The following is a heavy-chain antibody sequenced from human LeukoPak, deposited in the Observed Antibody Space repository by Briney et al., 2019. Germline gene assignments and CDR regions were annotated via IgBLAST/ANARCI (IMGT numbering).Heavy chain of an antibody. J-gene: IGHJ4*02. CDR1: GFTFSNYN. CDR3: ARGEVHYYGSGSDY. V-gene: IGHV3-48*01. CDR2: ITLSSGII. D-gene: IGHD3-10*01. Sequence: GGSLRLSCAASGFTFSNYNMNWGRQAPGKGLEWISYITLSSGIIYYADSVKGRFTISRDNAKNSLYLQMNSLRAEDTAVYYCARGEVHYYGSGSDYWGQGTLVTVSS.